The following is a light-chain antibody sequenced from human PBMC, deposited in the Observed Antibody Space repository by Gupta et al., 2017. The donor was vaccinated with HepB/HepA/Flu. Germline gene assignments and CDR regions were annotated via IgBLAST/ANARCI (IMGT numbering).Light chain of an antibody. J-gene: IGKJ1*01. V-gene: IGKV3-11*01. CDR2: DAS. CDR1: QSVSSH. Sequence: EIVLTQSPATLSLSPGERATLSCRASQSVSSHLAWYQRKPGQAPRLLIYDASNRATGIPARFSGSGSGTDFTLTISSLEPEDFAIYYCQQRTNRPTSTFGQGTKVEIK. CDR3: QQRTNRPTST.